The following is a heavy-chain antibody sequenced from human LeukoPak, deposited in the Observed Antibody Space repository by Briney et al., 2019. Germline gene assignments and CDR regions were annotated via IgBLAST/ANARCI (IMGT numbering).Heavy chain of an antibody. V-gene: IGHV4-4*07. J-gene: IGHJ4*02. CDR1: GGSISSYY. D-gene: IGHD6-13*01. CDR3: ARGGSSSWYFPLDY. CDR2: IYTSGST. Sequence: PSETLSLTCTVSGGSISSYYWSWIRQRAGKGLEWIGRIYTSGSTNYNPSLKSRVTMSVDTSKNQFSLKLSSVTAADTAVYYCARGGSSSWYFPLDYWGQGTLVTVSS.